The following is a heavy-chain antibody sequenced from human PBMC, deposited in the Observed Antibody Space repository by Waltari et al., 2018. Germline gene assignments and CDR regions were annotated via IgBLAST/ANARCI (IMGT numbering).Heavy chain of an antibody. J-gene: IGHJ4*02. CDR1: GYSISSGYY. CDR2: IYHSGST. CDR3: ARDVRMITFGGVIVRGLFDY. Sequence: QVQLQESGPGLVKPSETLSLTCAVSGYSISSGYYWDWIRQPPGKGLEWIGSIYHSGSTYYTPSLKSRVTISVDTSKTQFSLKLSAVTAADTAVYYCARDVRMITFGGVIVRGLFDYWGQGTLVTVSS. V-gene: IGHV4-38-2*02. D-gene: IGHD3-16*02.